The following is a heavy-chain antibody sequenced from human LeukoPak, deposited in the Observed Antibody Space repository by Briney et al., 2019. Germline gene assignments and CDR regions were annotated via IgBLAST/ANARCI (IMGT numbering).Heavy chain of an antibody. D-gene: IGHD6-13*01. V-gene: IGHV1-2*02. CDR3: ARASVAAAGTNY. Sequence: ASVKVSCKASGYTFTGYYMHWVRQAPGQGLEWMGWINPNSGGTNYAQKLQGRVTMTTDTSTSTAYMELRSLRSDDTAVYYCARASVAAAGTNYWGQGTLVTVSS. CDR1: GYTFTGYY. CDR2: INPNSGGT. J-gene: IGHJ4*02.